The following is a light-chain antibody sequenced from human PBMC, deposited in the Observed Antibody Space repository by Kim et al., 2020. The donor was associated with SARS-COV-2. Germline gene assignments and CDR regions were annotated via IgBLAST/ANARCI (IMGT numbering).Light chain of an antibody. CDR1: SSDVGGYNY. CDR2: EVS. J-gene: IGLJ2*01. V-gene: IGLV2-8*01. Sequence: LTQPPSASGSPGQSVTISCTGTSSDVGGYNYVSWYQQHPGKAPKLMIYEVSKRPSGVPDRFSGSKSGNTASLTVSGLQAEDEADYYCSSYAGSNNFGVFGGGTQLTVL. CDR3: SSYAGSNNFGV.